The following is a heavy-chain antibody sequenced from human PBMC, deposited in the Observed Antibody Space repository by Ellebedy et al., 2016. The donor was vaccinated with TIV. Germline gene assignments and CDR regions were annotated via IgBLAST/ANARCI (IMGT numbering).Heavy chain of an antibody. D-gene: IGHD6-13*01. CDR2: ISNGGGGRI. CDR1: GFTFSSYA. V-gene: IGHV3-23*01. J-gene: IGHJ2*01. Sequence: PGGSLRLSCVVSGFTFSSYAMSWVRQAPGKGLEWVSTISNGGGGRIYYADSVKGRFTISRDNSKNTLYLQMNSLRAEDTAVYYCAKRRGVSWYNWYFDLWGRGTLVTVSS. CDR3: AKRRGVSWYNWYFDL.